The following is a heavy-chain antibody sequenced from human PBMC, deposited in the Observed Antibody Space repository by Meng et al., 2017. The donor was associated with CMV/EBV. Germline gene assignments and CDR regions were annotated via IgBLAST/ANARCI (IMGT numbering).Heavy chain of an antibody. CDR1: GGSISSYY. V-gene: IGHV4-59*12. D-gene: IGHD6-19*01. CDR2: VYYSGTT. J-gene: IGHJ4*02. Sequence: SETLSLTCTVSGGSISSYYWSWIRQPPGKGLEWIGYVYYSGTTKYNPSLESRVTISVDTSKNQFSLKLSSVTAADTAVYYCARGSDGYSSGWYRYWGQGTLVTVSS. CDR3: ARGSDGYSSGWYRY.